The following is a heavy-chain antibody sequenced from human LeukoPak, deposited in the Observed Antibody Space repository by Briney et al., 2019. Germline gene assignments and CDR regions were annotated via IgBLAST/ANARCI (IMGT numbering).Heavy chain of an antibody. J-gene: IGHJ3*02. Sequence: GGSLRLSCAASGFTFSSYGMHWVRQAPGKGLEWVSFIRYDGSNKYYADSMKGRFTISRDNSKNTLYLQMNSLRAEDTAVYYCAREPSGVGATARGAFDIWGQGTMVTVSS. V-gene: IGHV3-30*02. CDR3: AREPSGVGATARGAFDI. CDR2: IRYDGSNK. D-gene: IGHD1-26*01. CDR1: GFTFSSYG.